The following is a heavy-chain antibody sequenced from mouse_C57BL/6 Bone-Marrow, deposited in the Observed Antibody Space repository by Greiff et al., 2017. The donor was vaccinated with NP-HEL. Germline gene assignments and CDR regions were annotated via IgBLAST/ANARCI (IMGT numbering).Heavy chain of an antibody. Sequence: QVQLQQSGPELVKPGASVKISCKASGYSFTSYYIHWVKQRPGQGLEWIGWIYPGSGNTKYNEKFKGKATLTADTSSSTAYMQLSSLTSEDSAVYYCARLLREDAMDYWGQGTSVTVSS. J-gene: IGHJ4*01. CDR2: IYPGSGNT. V-gene: IGHV1-66*01. CDR1: GYSFTSYY. D-gene: IGHD1-1*01. CDR3: ARLLREDAMDY.